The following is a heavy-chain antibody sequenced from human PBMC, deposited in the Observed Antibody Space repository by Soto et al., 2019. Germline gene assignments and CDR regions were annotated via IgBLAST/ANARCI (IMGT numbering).Heavy chain of an antibody. D-gene: IGHD4-17*01. J-gene: IGHJ2*01. CDR2: MNPNSGNT. CDR3: ARVHTVTTYFDV. Sequence: QVQLVQSGAEVKKPGASVKVSCKASGYTFTSYDSNWVRQATGQGLEWMGWMNPNSGNTGSAQRFQGRLTMTRNTSINTAYMELTSLTAEAAAVYFCARVHTVTTYFDVWGRGTLVTVSS. CDR1: GYTFTSYD. V-gene: IGHV1-8*01.